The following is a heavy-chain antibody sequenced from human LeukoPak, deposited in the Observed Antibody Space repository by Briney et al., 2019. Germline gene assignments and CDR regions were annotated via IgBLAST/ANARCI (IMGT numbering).Heavy chain of an antibody. Sequence: PSETLSLTCTVSGGSISSSSHYWGWVRQPPGKGLEWIGNIYYSGSTNYNPSLKSRVTISVDTSKNQFSLNLSSVTAADTAVYYCARGYSGSYGRFDPWGQGTLVTVSS. J-gene: IGHJ5*02. CDR1: GGSISSSSHY. CDR2: IYYSGST. V-gene: IGHV4-39*07. CDR3: ARGYSGSYGRFDP. D-gene: IGHD1-26*01.